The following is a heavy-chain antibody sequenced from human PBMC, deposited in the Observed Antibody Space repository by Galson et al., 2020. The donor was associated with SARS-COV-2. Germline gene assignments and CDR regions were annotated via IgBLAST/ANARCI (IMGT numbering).Heavy chain of an antibody. D-gene: IGHD3-10*01. CDR3: AKSLWFGEILSPFDY. Sequence: GESLKISCAASGFTFSSYAMHWVRQAPGKGLEWVAVISYDGSNKYYADSVKGRFTISRDNSKNTLYLQMNSLRVEDTAVYHCAKSLWFGEILSPFDYWGQGAQATVSS. J-gene: IGHJ4*02. V-gene: IGHV3-30*04. CDR2: ISYDGSNK. CDR1: GFTFSSYA.